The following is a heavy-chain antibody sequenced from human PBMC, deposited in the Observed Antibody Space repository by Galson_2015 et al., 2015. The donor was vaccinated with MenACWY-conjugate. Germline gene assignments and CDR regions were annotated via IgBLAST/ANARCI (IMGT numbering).Heavy chain of an antibody. CDR2: INSNAANT. J-gene: IGHJ5*01. CDR1: GFSFGDYA. V-gene: IGHV3-23*01. Sequence: SLRLSCAASGFSFGDYAMSWVRQAAGKGPEWVSTINSNAANTYYADSVKGRFTPSRDNFKNMLYLQMDSLRLEDTAVYYCAKVCSPARDSSGASDSCGHGTLVTASS. D-gene: IGHD2-15*01. CDR3: AKVCSPARDSSGASDS.